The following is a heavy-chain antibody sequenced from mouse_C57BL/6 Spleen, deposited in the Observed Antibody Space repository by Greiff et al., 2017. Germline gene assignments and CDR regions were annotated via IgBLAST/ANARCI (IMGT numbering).Heavy chain of an antibody. CDR3: ARPSYYSNKGFAY. V-gene: IGHV5-12*01. J-gene: IGHJ3*01. CDR2: ISNGGGST. Sequence: EVQLQQSGGGLVQPGGSLKLSCAASGFTFSDYYMYWVRQTPEKRLEWVAYISNGGGSTYYPDTVKGRFTISRDNAKNTLYLQMSRLKSEDTAMYYCARPSYYSNKGFAYWGQGTLVTVSA. D-gene: IGHD2-5*01. CDR1: GFTFSDYY.